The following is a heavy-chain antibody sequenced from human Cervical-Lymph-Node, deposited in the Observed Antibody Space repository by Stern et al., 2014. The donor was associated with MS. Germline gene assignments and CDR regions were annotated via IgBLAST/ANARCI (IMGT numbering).Heavy chain of an antibody. Sequence: VQLEESGAEVKKPGASVKVSCKASGYTFTSYYMHWVRQAPGQGLEWMGIINPSGGSTSSAQKFQGRVTMTRDLSQSTFYMERSSLRSEDTAVYYCARETRPYYDFWSGYHPYYGMDVWGQGTTVTVSS. CDR2: INPSGGST. CDR3: ARETRPYYDFWSGYHPYYGMDV. CDR1: GYTFTSYY. J-gene: IGHJ6*02. V-gene: IGHV1-46*01. D-gene: IGHD3-3*01.